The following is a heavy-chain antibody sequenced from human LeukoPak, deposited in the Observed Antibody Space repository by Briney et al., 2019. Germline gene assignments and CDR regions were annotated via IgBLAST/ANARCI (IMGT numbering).Heavy chain of an antibody. CDR3: ARDDGRGWSDAFDI. J-gene: IGHJ3*02. Sequence: PGGSLRLSCAASGFTFSDYYMSWIRQAPGKGLEWVSYISSSGSTIYYADSVKGRFTISRDNAKNSLYLQMNSLRAEDTAVYYCARDDGRGWSDAFDIWGQGTMVTVSS. CDR1: GFTFSDYY. CDR2: ISSSGSTI. V-gene: IGHV3-11*04. D-gene: IGHD6-19*01.